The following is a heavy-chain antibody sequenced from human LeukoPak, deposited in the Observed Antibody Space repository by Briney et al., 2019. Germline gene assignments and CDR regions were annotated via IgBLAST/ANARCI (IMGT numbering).Heavy chain of an antibody. D-gene: IGHD1-1*01. CDR3: VRVKGTYFDF. J-gene: IGHJ4*02. Sequence: GGSLRLSCAASGFPFSSYSMNWVRQAAGKGLEWVSYISASGSNIYYLDSVKGRFTVSRDNAMNSLFLQMDRPRAEDTAVYYCVRVKGTYFDFWGRGTLVTVSS. V-gene: IGHV3-48*01. CDR1: GFPFSSYS. CDR2: ISASGSNI.